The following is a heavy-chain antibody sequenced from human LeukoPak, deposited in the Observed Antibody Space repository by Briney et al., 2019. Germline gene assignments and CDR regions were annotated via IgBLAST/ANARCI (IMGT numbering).Heavy chain of an antibody. CDR3: ARLSSSSSWELDS. CDR1: GYSFTSYW. CDR2: IWPGDSDT. J-gene: IGHJ4*02. V-gene: IGHV5-51*01. D-gene: IGHD6-6*01. Sequence: GESLKISCKGSGYSFTSYWIGWVRQMPGKGLEWMGIIWPGDSDTRYSASFQGQVTISADKSISTAYLQWSSLKASDTAMFYCARLSSSSSWELDSWGQGTLVTVSS.